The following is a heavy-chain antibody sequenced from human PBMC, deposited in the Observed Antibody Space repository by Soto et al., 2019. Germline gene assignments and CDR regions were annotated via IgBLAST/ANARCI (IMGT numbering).Heavy chain of an antibody. D-gene: IGHD1-7*01. CDR2: IRSKAYGGTT. V-gene: IGHV3-49*03. CDR1: GFTFGDYA. CDR3: TRLSAGLWYNWNYLATDAFDI. Sequence: GGSLRLSCTAPGFTFGDYAMSWFRQAPGKGLEWVGFIRSKAYGGTTEYAASVKGRFTISRDDSKSIAYLQMNSPKTEDTAVYYCTRLSAGLWYNWNYLATDAFDIWGQGTMVTVSS. J-gene: IGHJ3*02.